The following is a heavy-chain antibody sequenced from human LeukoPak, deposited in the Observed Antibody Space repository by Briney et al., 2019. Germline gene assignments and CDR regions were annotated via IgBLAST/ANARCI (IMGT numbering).Heavy chain of an antibody. J-gene: IGHJ6*02. V-gene: IGHV1-8*01. CDR1: GYTFTSYV. Sequence: GASVKVSCKASGYTFTSYVINWVRQATGQGLEWMGWMNPNSGNTGYAQKFQGRVTVTRNTSISTAYMELSSLRSEDTAVYYCARVEWRAYYYYGMDVWGQGTTVTVSS. D-gene: IGHD3-3*01. CDR3: ARVEWRAYYYYGMDV. CDR2: MNPNSGNT.